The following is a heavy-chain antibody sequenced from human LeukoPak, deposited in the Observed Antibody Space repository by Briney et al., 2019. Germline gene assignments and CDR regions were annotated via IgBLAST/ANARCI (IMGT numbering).Heavy chain of an antibody. D-gene: IGHD3-9*01. CDR2: ISYDGSNK. CDR3: AGSILTGSSDAFDI. J-gene: IGHJ3*02. CDR1: GFTFSSYG. V-gene: IGHV3-30*03. Sequence: PGGSLRLSCAASGFTFSSYGMHWVRQAPGKGPEWVAVISYDGSNKHYADSVKGRFTISRDNSKNTLYLQMNSLRAEDTALYYCAGSILTGSSDAFDIWGQGTMVTVSS.